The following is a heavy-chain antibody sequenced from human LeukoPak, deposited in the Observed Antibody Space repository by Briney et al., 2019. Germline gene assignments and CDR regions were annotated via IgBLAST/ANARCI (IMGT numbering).Heavy chain of an antibody. CDR2: ISSSSSYI. V-gene: IGHV3-21*01. J-gene: IGHJ3*02. D-gene: IGHD3-3*01. Sequence: EGSLRLSCAASGFTVSSNYMSWVRQAPGKGLEWVSSISSSSSYIYYADSVNGRFTISRDNAKNSLYLQMNSLRAEDTAVYYCARDPPDYDFWSGSMPYAFDIWGQGTMVTVSS. CDR3: ARDPPDYDFWSGSMPYAFDI. CDR1: GFTVSSNY.